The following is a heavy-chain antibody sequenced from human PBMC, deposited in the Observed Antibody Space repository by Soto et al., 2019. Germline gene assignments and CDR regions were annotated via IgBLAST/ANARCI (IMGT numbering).Heavy chain of an antibody. CDR2: TYFRGSA. CDR3: ARDLRSRGWFDP. J-gene: IGHJ5*02. CDR1: GVSITSHY. V-gene: IGHV4-59*11. Sequence: SETLSLTCDVSGVSITSHYWNWIRQSPGMGLEWIGSTYFRGSASYNPSLKSRVTISLDTSKDQLSLTLSAVTAADSAVYYCARDLRSRGWFDPWGPGILVTSPQ.